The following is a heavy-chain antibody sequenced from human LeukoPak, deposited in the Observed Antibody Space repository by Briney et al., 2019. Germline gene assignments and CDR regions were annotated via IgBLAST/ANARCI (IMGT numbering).Heavy chain of an antibody. V-gene: IGHV3-43*02. J-gene: IGHJ4*02. Sequence: GGSLRLSCAASGFTYDDSAMHWVRQAPGRGLEWVSLITGDGSSTYYADSVKGRFTVSRDNSQNSLYLQMNSLRTEDTALYYCARTGNFDYWGQGTLVTVSS. D-gene: IGHD3/OR15-3a*01. CDR1: GFTYDDSA. CDR3: ARTGNFDY. CDR2: ITGDGSST.